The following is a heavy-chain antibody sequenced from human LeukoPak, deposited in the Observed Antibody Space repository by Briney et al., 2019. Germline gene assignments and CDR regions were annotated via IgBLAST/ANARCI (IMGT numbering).Heavy chain of an antibody. CDR2: ISAYNGNP. CDR1: GYTFTSYG. J-gene: IGHJ4*02. D-gene: IGHD6-13*01. CDR3: ARSRWLPLVGEY. V-gene: IGHV1-18*01. Sequence: ASVTVSCTASGYTFTSYGISWVRQAPGQGLEWMGWISAYNGNPNYAQKLQGRVTMTTDTSTSTAYMELTSLTSDDTAVYYCARSRWLPLVGEYWGQGTLVTVSS.